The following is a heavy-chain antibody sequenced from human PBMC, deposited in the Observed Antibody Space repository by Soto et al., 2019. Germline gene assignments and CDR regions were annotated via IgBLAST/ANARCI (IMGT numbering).Heavy chain of an antibody. CDR2: ISARGGTS. D-gene: IGHD5-12*01. V-gene: IGHV3-23*01. Sequence: EVQLLESGGGLVQPGGSLRLSCAASGFSFSSYAMVWVRQAPGKGLEWVSVISARGGTSYFADSVKGRFTISRDNSKNVLSLEMNSLRAKDTAIYFCAKGSIEYSASVDNWCQGTLVLVSS. J-gene: IGHJ4*02. CDR3: AKGSIEYSASVDN. CDR1: GFSFSSYA.